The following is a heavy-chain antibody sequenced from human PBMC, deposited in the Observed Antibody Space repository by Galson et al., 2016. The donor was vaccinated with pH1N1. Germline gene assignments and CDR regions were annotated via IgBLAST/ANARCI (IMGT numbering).Heavy chain of an antibody. V-gene: IGHV3-7*03. CDR2: IKQDGSEK. CDR3: ARDRGFLSVTTSAFHM. CDR1: GFTFSRYW. J-gene: IGHJ3*02. Sequence: SLRLSCAASGFTFSRYWMSWVRQAPGKGLEWVANIKQDGSEKNYVDSVKGRFTVSRDNAKNSLYLQMNSLRGGDTAVDYCARDRGFLSVTTSAFHMWGQGKMGTVSS. D-gene: IGHD4-17*01.